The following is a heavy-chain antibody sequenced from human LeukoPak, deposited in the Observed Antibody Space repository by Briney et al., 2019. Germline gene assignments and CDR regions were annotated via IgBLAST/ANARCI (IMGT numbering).Heavy chain of an antibody. J-gene: IGHJ4*02. D-gene: IGHD3-3*01. CDR1: GGSISSGGYY. Sequence: SETLSLTCTVSGGSISSGGYYWSWIRQRPGKGLEWIGYIYYSGSTYYNPSLKSRVTISVDTSKNQFSLKLSSVTAADTAVYYCARGHYDFWSGYPPLDYWGQGTLVTVSS. CDR2: IYYSGST. CDR3: ARGHYDFWSGYPPLDY. V-gene: IGHV4-31*03.